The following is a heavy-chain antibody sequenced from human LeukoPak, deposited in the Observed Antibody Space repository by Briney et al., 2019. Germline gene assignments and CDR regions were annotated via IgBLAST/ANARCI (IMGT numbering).Heavy chain of an antibody. CDR3: ARAQVGSGWYNGDY. CDR1: GFTFSSYA. Sequence: GGSLRLSCAASGFTFSSYAMHWVRQAPGKGLEWVAVIWYDGSNKYYADSVKGRFTISRDNSKNTLYLQMNSLRTEDTAVYYCARAQVGSGWYNGDYWGQGTLVTVSS. D-gene: IGHD6-19*01. J-gene: IGHJ4*02. V-gene: IGHV3-33*08. CDR2: IWYDGSNK.